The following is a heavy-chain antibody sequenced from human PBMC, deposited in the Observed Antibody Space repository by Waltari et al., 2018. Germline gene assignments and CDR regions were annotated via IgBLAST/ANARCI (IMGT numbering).Heavy chain of an antibody. CDR3: ARRVNDFYYMDV. CDR1: GFDFSPVP. Sequence: EVQLLESGGGLVQPGGSLRLSCAASGFDFSPVPMAWVRQAPGRGPELVAVIYSDGDTYYPDSVKGRFTTSRDDAKATLYLQMNSLGPDDTAVYKCARRVNDFYYMDVWGKGTTVTVSS. D-gene: IGHD1-1*01. CDR2: IYSDGDT. V-gene: IGHV3-23*03. J-gene: IGHJ6*03.